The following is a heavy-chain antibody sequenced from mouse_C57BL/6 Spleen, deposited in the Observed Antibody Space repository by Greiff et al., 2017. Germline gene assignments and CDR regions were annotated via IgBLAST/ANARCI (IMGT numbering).Heavy chain of an antibody. CDR3: ARGDYGYDGDY. D-gene: IGHD2-2*01. V-gene: IGHV1-64*01. CDR1: GYTFTSYW. Sequence: QVQLQQPGAELVKPGASVKLSCKASGYTFTSYWMHWVKQRPGQGLERIGMIHPNSGSTNYNEKFKSKATLTVDKSSSTAYMQLSSLTSEDSAVYYCARGDYGYDGDYWGQGTTLTVSS. CDR2: IHPNSGST. J-gene: IGHJ2*01.